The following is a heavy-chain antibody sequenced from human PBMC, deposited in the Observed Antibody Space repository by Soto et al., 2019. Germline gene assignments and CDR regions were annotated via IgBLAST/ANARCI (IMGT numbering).Heavy chain of an antibody. D-gene: IGHD3-10*01. CDR1: GYTFTGYY. CDR2: INPNSGGT. J-gene: IGHJ6*02. CDR3: ARDLKSGYYYGMDV. V-gene: IGHV1-2*02. Sequence: ASVKVSCKASGYTFTGYYMHWVRQAPGQGLEWMGWINPNSGGTNYAQKFQGRVTMTRDTSISTAYMELSRLRSDDTAVYYCARDLKSGYYYGMDVWGQGTTVTVSS.